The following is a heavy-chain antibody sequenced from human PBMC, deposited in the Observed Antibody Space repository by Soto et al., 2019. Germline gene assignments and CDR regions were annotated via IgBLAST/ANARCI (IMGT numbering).Heavy chain of an antibody. D-gene: IGHD2-2*01. Sequence: ASVKVSCKTSGYTFSNYGITWLRQAPGQPLEWLGWISLYSDGTNYAQKFQGRVSMTTDTSTTTAYMELRSLRSDDTAVYYCARVVPGAEAWFGPWGQGTLVTVSS. V-gene: IGHV1-18*01. J-gene: IGHJ5*02. CDR1: GYTFSNYG. CDR3: ARVVPGAEAWFGP. CDR2: ISLYSDGT.